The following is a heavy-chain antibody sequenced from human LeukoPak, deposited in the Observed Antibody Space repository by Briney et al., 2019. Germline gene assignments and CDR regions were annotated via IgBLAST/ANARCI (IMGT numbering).Heavy chain of an antibody. CDR3: ASAALYYDFWSGYDY. CDR2: INPNSGGT. CDR1: GYTFTGYY. V-gene: IGHV1-2*02. J-gene: IGHJ4*02. D-gene: IGHD3-3*01. Sequence: ASVRVSCKASGYTFTGYYMHWVRQAPGQGLEWMGWINPNSGGTNYAQKFQGRVTTTRDTSISTAYMELSRLRSDDTAVYYCASAALYYDFWSGYDYWGQGTLVTVSS.